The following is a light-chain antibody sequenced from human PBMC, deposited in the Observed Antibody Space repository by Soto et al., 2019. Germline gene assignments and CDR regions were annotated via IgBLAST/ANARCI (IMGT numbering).Light chain of an antibody. V-gene: IGLV2-14*01. CDR2: DVT. J-gene: IGLJ1*01. CDR1: SSDVGGYIY. Sequence: QSALTQPASVSGSPGQSITISCAGTSSDVGGYIYVSWYQQHPCKAPKLIVYDVTDRPSVVSNRFSGSKSGNTASLTISGLQAEDEADYYCSSYTSSGTLVFGTGTKVTVL. CDR3: SSYTSSGTLV.